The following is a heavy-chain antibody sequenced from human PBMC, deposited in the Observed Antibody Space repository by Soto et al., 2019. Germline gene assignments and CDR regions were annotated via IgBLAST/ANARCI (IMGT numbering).Heavy chain of an antibody. CDR1: GFTFSSYW. Sequence: GESLKISCAASGFTFSSYWMSWVRQAPGKGLEWVANIKQDGSEKYYVDSVKGRFTISRDNAKNSLYLQMNSLRAEDTAVYYCARVSGGTWFENFDYWGQGTLVTVSS. V-gene: IGHV3-7*01. CDR2: IKQDGSEK. D-gene: IGHD3-10*01. J-gene: IGHJ4*02. CDR3: ARVSGGTWFENFDY.